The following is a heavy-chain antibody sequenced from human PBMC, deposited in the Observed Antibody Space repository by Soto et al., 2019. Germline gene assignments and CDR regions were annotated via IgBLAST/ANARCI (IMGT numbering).Heavy chain of an antibody. J-gene: IGHJ3*02. D-gene: IGHD5-18*01. CDR3: VKSRAYSDALDAFAI. V-gene: IGHV3-23*01. Sequence: GGTLTLSCAVSGFTFSSYSMSWVRQAPGKGLEWVSAISGSGGSTYYADSVKGRITTSGDNSKNTLYLQMNSLSAEDTAVYYCVKSRAYSDALDAFAIWAQGTMVPVSS. CDR1: GFTFSSYS. CDR2: ISGSGGST.